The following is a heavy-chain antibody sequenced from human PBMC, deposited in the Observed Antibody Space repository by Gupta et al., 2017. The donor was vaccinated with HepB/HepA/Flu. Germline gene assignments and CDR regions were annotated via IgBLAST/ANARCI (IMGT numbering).Heavy chain of an antibody. CDR2: LHPTDSDI. D-gene: IGHD2-15*01. CDR3: GILGGGVDCSGGTCNNYYYYLDV. J-gene: IGHJ6*03. Sequence: EVQLVQSGAEVKKSGGSLKISCQGSGYSFARYWTGRVRQMPGQGLEGRGVLHPTDSDIRDSPSIQGQVTISDAKSNRTAFLQWSSLKASDTAIHYCGILGGGVDCSGGTCNNYYYYLDVWGKGTLVTVSS. V-gene: IGHV5-51*01. CDR1: GYSFARYW.